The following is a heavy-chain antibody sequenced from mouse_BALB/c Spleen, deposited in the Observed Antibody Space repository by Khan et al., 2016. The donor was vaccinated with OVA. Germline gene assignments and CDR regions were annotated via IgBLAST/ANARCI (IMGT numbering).Heavy chain of an antibody. Sequence: QVRLQQSGPELVKPGASVKMSCKTSGYTFTDYDIRWVKQRTGQGLEWIGEIYPGSGSTYYNEKFKGKATLTADKSSNTAYMQLSSLTSDDSAVYFCATNFYGNSYSMDYWGQGTAVTVSS. CDR2: IYPGSGST. CDR3: ATNFYGNSYSMDY. V-gene: IGHV1-77*01. D-gene: IGHD2-1*01. CDR1: GYTFTDYD. J-gene: IGHJ4*01.